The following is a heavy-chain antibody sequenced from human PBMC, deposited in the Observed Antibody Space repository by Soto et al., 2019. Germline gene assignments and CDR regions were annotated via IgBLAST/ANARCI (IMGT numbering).Heavy chain of an antibody. D-gene: IGHD3-9*01. CDR3: AREIHFDWLFPTYYYGMDV. CDR2: IWYDGSNK. CDR1: GFTFSSYG. Sequence: GGSLRLSCAASGFTFSSYGMHWVRQAPGKGLEWVAVIWYDGSNKYYADSVKGRFTISRDNSKNTLYLQMNSLRAEDTAVYYCAREIHFDWLFPTYYYGMDVWGQGTTVTVSS. J-gene: IGHJ6*02. V-gene: IGHV3-33*01.